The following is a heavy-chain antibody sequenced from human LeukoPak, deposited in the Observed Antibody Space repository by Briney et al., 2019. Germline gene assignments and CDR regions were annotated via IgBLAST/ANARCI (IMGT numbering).Heavy chain of an antibody. CDR1: GYALTELS. Sequence: ASVKVSCKVSGYALTELSMHWVRQAPGKGLEWMGGFDPEDGETIYAQKFQGRVTMTEDTSTDTAYMELSSLRSEDTAVYYCATSSVTYSNYYFDYWGQGTLVTVSS. CDR3: ATSSVTYSNYYFDY. J-gene: IGHJ4*02. D-gene: IGHD3-16*01. V-gene: IGHV1-24*01. CDR2: FDPEDGET.